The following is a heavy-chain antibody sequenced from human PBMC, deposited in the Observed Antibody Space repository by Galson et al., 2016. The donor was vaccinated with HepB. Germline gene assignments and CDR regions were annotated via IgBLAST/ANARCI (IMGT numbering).Heavy chain of an antibody. CDR1: GASVSTRSYH. V-gene: IGHV4-39*02. Sequence: SETLSLTCNVSGASVSTRSYHWGWIRQPPGKGLEWIGSIFYTGKTYKNPSLKSRLTLSVDTSKNHFSLTLRSLSVADTAIYFCARRPTGGTIDSWGQGTLVIVSS. CDR3: ARRPTGGTIDS. CDR2: IFYTGKT. D-gene: IGHD2-2*01. J-gene: IGHJ4*02.